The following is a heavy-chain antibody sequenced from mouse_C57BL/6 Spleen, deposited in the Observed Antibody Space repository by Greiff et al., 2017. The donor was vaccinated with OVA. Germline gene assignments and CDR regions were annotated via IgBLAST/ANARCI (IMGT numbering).Heavy chain of an antibody. CDR2: INPNNGGT. D-gene: IGHD1-1*01. CDR3: ARLDYGSSCFDY. V-gene: IGHV1-26*01. Sequence: EVQLQQSGPELVKPGASVKISCKASGYTFTDYYMNWVKQSHGKSLEWIGDINPNNGGTSYNQKFKGKATLTVDKSSSTAYMELRSLTSEDSAVYYCARLDYGSSCFDYWGQGTTLTVSS. J-gene: IGHJ2*01. CDR1: GYTFTDYY.